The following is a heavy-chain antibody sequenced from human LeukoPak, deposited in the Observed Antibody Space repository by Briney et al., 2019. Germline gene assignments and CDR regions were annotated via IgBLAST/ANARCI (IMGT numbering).Heavy chain of an antibody. CDR2: INPKSGDT. CDR1: GYTFSDYY. Sequence: GGSVKVSCKASGYTFSDYYMYWLRQAPGGGLEWMGRINPKSGDTNYAQNFQGRVTMTRDTSMNTAYMELSRLRSDDTAVYFCARGYCSGGSCYLVENWFDFWGQGTLVTVSS. J-gene: IGHJ5*01. V-gene: IGHV1-2*06. CDR3: ARGYCSGGSCYLVENWFDF. D-gene: IGHD2-15*01.